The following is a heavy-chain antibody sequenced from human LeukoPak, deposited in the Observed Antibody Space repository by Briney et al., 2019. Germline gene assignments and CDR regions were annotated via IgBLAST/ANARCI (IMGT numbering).Heavy chain of an antibody. CDR2: IKQDGSEK. V-gene: IGHV3-7*01. J-gene: IGHJ4*02. CDR3: ARGPQGYCSTTSCSNDY. Sequence: PGGSLRLSCAASGFTFSSYWMSWVRQAPGEGLEWVANIKQDGSEKYYVDSVKGRFTISRDNAKNSLYLQMSSLRAEDTAAYYCARGPQGYCSTTSCSNDYWGQGTLVTVSS. CDR1: GFTFSSYW. D-gene: IGHD2-2*01.